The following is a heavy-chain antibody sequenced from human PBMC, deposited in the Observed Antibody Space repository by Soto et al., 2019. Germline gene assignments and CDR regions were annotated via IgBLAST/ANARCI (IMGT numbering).Heavy chain of an antibody. D-gene: IGHD6-13*01. CDR3: ARLGVIAAAGTESYYFDY. Sequence: PSETLSLTCTVSGGSISSYYWSWIRQPPGKGLEWIGYIYYSGSTNYNPSLKSRVTISVDTSKDQFSLKLSSVTAADTAVYYCARLGVIAAAGTESYYFDYWGQGTLVTVSS. V-gene: IGHV4-59*08. CDR1: GGSISSYY. CDR2: IYYSGST. J-gene: IGHJ4*02.